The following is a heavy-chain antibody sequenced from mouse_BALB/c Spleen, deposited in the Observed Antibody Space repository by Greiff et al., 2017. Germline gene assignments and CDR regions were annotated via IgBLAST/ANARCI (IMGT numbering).Heavy chain of an antibody. CDR3: AREGGNYFDY. CDR1: GFSLTSYG. Sequence: VQLQESGPGLVAPSQSLSITCTVSGFSLTSYGVHWVRQPPGKGLEWLGVIWAGGSTNYNSALMSRLSISKDNSKSQVFLKMNSLQTDDTAMYYCAREGGNYFDYWGQGTTLTVSS. V-gene: IGHV2-9*02. CDR2: IWAGGST. J-gene: IGHJ2*01. D-gene: IGHD1-1*02.